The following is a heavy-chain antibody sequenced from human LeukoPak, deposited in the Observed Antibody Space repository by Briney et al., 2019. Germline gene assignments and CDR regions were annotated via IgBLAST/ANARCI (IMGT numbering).Heavy chain of an antibody. V-gene: IGHV1-8*01. J-gene: IGHJ6*02. Sequence: GASVKVSCKASGYTFTSYDINWVRQATGQGLEWMGWMHPNSGNTGYAQKFQGRVTLTRNTSISTAYLELSSLGSEDTAVYFCARGLCDYGDYIGGCDYYYGMDVWGQGTTVTVSS. CDR3: ARGLCDYGDYIGGCDYYYGMDV. D-gene: IGHD4-17*01. CDR2: MHPNSGNT. CDR1: GYTFTSYD.